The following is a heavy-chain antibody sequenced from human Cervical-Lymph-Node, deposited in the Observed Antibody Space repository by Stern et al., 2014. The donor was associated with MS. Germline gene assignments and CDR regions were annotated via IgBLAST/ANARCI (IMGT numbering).Heavy chain of an antibody. CDR1: GYDFTAYW. D-gene: IGHD5-18*01. CDR2: IHPGDSDT. J-gene: IGHJ4*02. CDR3: ARRGYSYSLDY. Sequence: VQLVESGAEVKKPGESLKISCKVSGYDFTAYWIGWVRQTPGKGLGWMGLIHPGDSDTTYNPSFQGQVPFSVDRSSSTAYVQWSTLKASDTAIYYCARRGYSYSLDYWGQGTLVTVSS. V-gene: IGHV5-51*03.